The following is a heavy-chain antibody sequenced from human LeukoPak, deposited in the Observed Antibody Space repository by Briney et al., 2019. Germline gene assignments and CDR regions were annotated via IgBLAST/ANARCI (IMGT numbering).Heavy chain of an antibody. CDR1: GGSISSSSYY. D-gene: IGHD3-22*01. J-gene: IGHJ4*02. V-gene: IGHV4-39*07. CDR3: ARRRYDASGYYPSRGRYFDY. Sequence: SETLSLTCTVSGGSISSSSYYWGWIRQPPGKGLEWIGSIYYSGSTYYNPSLKSRLTILQDTSKNQFSLKLSSVTAADTAVYYCARRRYDASGYYPSRGRYFDYWDQGTLATVSS. CDR2: IYYSGST.